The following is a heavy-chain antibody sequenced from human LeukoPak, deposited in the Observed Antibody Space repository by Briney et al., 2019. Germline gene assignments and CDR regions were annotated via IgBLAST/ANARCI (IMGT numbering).Heavy chain of an antibody. CDR1: GFTLSRYW. D-gene: IGHD3-10*01. J-gene: IGHJ5*02. Sequence: AGGSLRLSCAASGFTLSRYWISWVRQAPGKGLEWVANIKQDGREKYYVDSVKGRLTISRENAKNSLYLQMNSLRAEDTAVYYCAREEEGHYYGSGSYFDPWGQGTLVTVSS. V-gene: IGHV3-7*03. CDR3: AREEEGHYYGSGSYFDP. CDR2: IKQDGREK.